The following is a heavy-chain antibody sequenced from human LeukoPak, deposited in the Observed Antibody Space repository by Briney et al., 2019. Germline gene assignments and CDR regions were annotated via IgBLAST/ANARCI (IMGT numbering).Heavy chain of an antibody. D-gene: IGHD2-2*01. CDR2: TWYDGSNK. J-gene: IGHJ4*02. V-gene: IGHV3-33*01. CDR1: GFTFSSYG. CDR3: ARDQSGYCSSTSCLTLDY. Sequence: PGRSLRLSCAASGFTFSSYGMHWVRQAPGKGLEWVAVTWYDGSNKYYADSVKGRFTISRDNSKNTLYLQMNSLRAEDTAVYSCARDQSGYCSSTSCLTLDYWGQGTLVTVSS.